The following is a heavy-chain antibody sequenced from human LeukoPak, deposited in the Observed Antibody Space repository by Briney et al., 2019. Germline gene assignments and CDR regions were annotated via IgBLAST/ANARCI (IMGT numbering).Heavy chain of an antibody. CDR1: GGSISSYY. J-gene: IGHJ4*02. CDR2: IYTSGST. Sequence: PSETLSLTCTVSGGSISSYYWSWIRQPAGKGLEWIGRIYTSGSTNYNPSLKSRVTMSVDTSKNQLSLKLSSVTAADTAVYYCARGSGDGYNFAVSDYWGQGTLVTVSS. D-gene: IGHD5-24*01. V-gene: IGHV4-4*07. CDR3: ARGSGDGYNFAVSDY.